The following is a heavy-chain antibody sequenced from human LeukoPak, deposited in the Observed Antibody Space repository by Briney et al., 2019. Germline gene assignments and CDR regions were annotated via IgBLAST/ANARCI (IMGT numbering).Heavy chain of an antibody. CDR3: ARVTGATTSHNWFDP. J-gene: IGHJ5*02. D-gene: IGHD1-26*01. CDR2: ISAYNGNT. V-gene: IGHV1-18*01. Sequence: ASVKVSCKASGYTFTSYGISWVRQAPGQGLEWMGWISAYNGNTNYAQKLRGRVTMTTDTSTSTAYMELRSLRSDDTAVYYCARVTGATTSHNWFDPWGQGTLVTVSS. CDR1: GYTFTSYG.